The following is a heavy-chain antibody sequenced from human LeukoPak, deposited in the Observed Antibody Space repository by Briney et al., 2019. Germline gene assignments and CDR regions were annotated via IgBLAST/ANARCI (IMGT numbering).Heavy chain of an antibody. Sequence: ASVKISCKASGYTFTGYYMHWVRQAPGQGLEWMGWINPNSGGTNYAQRFQGRVTMTRDTSISTAYMELSSLRSEDTAVYYCARGHPAHYDKGYQDFDYWGQGTLVTVSS. D-gene: IGHD3-22*01. CDR2: INPNSGGT. CDR3: ARGHPAHYDKGYQDFDY. CDR1: GYTFTGYY. V-gene: IGHV1-2*02. J-gene: IGHJ4*02.